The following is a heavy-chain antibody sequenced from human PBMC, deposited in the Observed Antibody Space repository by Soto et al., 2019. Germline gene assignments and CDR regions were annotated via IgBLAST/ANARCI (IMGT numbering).Heavy chain of an antibody. CDR1: GYSFTIYY. Sequence: QVPLVQSGAEVKKPGASVKVSCTASGYSFTIYYIHWVRQAPGQGLEWMGIINHSGGTTNYAQKFQGRVTMTRDTSTSTVYMELSSLRSEDTAVYYCATHSDADWYFGLWGRGTLVTVSS. CDR2: INHSGGTT. V-gene: IGHV1-46*03. D-gene: IGHD2-2*01. J-gene: IGHJ2*01. CDR3: ATHSDADWYFGL.